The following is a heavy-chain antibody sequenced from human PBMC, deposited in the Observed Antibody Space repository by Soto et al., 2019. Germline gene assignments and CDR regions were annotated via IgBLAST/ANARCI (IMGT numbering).Heavy chain of an antibody. CDR1: GYTFTGYY. V-gene: IGHV1-2*04. CDR2: INPDSGGT. CDR3: ARDGPSEYQLLPPAYYYYGMDV. D-gene: IGHD2-2*01. J-gene: IGHJ6*02. Sequence: GASVKVSCKASGYTFTGYYMHWVRQAPGQGLEWMGWINPDSGGTNYAQKFQGWVTMTRDTSISTAYMELSRLRSDDTAVYYCARDGPSEYQLLPPAYYYYGMDVWGQGTTVTVSS.